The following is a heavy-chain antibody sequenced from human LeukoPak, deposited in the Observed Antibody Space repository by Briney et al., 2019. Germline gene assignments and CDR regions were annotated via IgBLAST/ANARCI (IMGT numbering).Heavy chain of an antibody. D-gene: IGHD6-19*01. J-gene: IGHJ4*02. Sequence: PSETLSLTCTVSGGSISSYYWSWIRQPPGKGLEWIGYIYYSGSTYYNSSLKSRVTISVDTSKNQFSLKLSSVTAADTAVYYCARDVRGNGWYLYWGQGTLVTVSS. CDR2: IYYSGST. CDR1: GGSISSYY. CDR3: ARDVRGNGWYLY. V-gene: IGHV4-59*01.